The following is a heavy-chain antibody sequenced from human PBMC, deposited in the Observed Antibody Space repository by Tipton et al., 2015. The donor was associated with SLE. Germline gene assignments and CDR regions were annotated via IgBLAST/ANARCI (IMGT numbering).Heavy chain of an antibody. CDR2: ISSSSSYI. Sequence: SLRLSCAVYGGSFSGYYWSWIRQPPGKGLEWVSSISSSSSYIYYADSVKGRFTISRDNAKNSLYLQMNSLRAEDTAVYYCAGSPADYYYYYGMDVWGQGTTVTVSS. CDR1: GGSFSGYY. D-gene: IGHD2-2*01. J-gene: IGHJ6*02. V-gene: IGHV3-11*06. CDR3: AGSPADYYYYYGMDV.